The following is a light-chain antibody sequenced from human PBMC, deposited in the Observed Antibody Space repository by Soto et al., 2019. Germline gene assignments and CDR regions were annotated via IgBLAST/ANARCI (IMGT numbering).Light chain of an antibody. V-gene: IGKV3-11*01. CDR1: QSVSSY. CDR2: DAS. J-gene: IGKJ5*01. Sequence: EFVLTQSPATLSLSPGERATLSCRASQSVSSYLAWYQQKPGQAPRLLIYDASNRATGIPARFSGSGSGTEFTLTISSLQSEDFATYYCQQRSNWPPITFGQGTRLEIK. CDR3: QQRSNWPPIT.